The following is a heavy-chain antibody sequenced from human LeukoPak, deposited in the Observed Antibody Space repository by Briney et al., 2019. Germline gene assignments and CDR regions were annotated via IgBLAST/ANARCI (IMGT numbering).Heavy chain of an antibody. CDR1: GGTFSSYA. J-gene: IGHJ3*02. Sequence: SVKVSCKASGGTFSSYAISWVRQAPGQGLEWMGGIIPIFGTANYAQKFQGRVTITADESTSTAYMELRSLRSDDTAVYYCARRGYQDAFDIWGQGTMVTVSS. V-gene: IGHV1-69*13. D-gene: IGHD5-12*01. CDR3: ARRGYQDAFDI. CDR2: IIPIFGTA.